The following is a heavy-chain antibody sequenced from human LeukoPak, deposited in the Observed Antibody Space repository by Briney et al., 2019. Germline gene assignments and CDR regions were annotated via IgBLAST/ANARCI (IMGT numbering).Heavy chain of an antibody. V-gene: IGHV4-39*01. CDR3: ARQPGFTSAPEY. D-gene: IGHD1-1*01. J-gene: IGHJ4*02. CDR1: GGSISSTNYY. CDR2: LYYSRST. Sequence: SETLSLTCTVSGGSISSTNYYWVWIRQPPGKGLEWIGSLYYSRSTYYNPSLKSRVTISVDMPNNQFSLKLTSLTAADTAVYYCARQPGFTSAPEYWGQGTLVTVSS.